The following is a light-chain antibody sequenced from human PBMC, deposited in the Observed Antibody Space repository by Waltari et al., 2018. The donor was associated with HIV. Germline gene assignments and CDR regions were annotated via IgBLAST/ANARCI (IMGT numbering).Light chain of an antibody. CDR1: QSVNRY. CDR2: EAS. J-gene: IGKJ4*01. Sequence: EIVLTQSQATLSLSTGERATLSCRARQSVNRYLAWFQQEPGQAPRLLIYEASNRATGIPARFSGSGSATDFTLTIASLEREDFAIYYCQQRSNWPLTFGGGTKLEIK. V-gene: IGKV3-11*01. CDR3: QQRSNWPLT.